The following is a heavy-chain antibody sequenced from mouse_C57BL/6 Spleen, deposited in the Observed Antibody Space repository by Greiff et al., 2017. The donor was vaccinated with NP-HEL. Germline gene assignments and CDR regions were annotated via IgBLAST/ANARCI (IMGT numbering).Heavy chain of an antibody. J-gene: IGHJ2*01. CDR1: GFTFSDYG. Sequence: EVQLVESGGGLVKPGGSLKLSCAASGFTFSDYGMHWVRQAPEKGLEWVAYISSGSSTIYYADTVKGRFTISRDNAKNTLFLQMTSLRSEDTAMYYCARGYIYFDYWGQGTTLTVSS. D-gene: IGHD2-2*01. CDR3: ARGYIYFDY. V-gene: IGHV5-17*01. CDR2: ISSGSSTI.